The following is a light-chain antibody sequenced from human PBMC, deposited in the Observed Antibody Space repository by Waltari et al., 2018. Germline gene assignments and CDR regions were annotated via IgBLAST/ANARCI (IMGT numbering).Light chain of an antibody. CDR2: EAA. CDR1: QSVSSN. Sequence: EIVMTQSPDTLSVSPGERATFSCRASQSVSSNLAWYQQKPDQAPRLLLYEAATTATSIPVRFSGSGSGTDFTLTISSLQSEDSAVYYYQQYNHWPPITFGQGTRLEIK. CDR3: QQYNHWPPIT. J-gene: IGKJ5*01. V-gene: IGKV3-15*01.